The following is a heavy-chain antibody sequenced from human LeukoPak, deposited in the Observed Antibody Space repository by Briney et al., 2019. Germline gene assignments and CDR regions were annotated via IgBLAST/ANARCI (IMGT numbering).Heavy chain of an antibody. Sequence: GGSLRLSCAASGFTFSTFWMSWVRQAPGKGLEWVANIKQDESEEYYVDSVKGRFTISRDNAKNSLYLQMNSLRAEDTAVYYCAKDTSGPEYWGQGTLVTVSS. V-gene: IGHV3-7*04. J-gene: IGHJ4*02. CDR1: GFTFSTFW. CDR3: AKDTSGPEY. CDR2: IKQDESEE. D-gene: IGHD6-19*01.